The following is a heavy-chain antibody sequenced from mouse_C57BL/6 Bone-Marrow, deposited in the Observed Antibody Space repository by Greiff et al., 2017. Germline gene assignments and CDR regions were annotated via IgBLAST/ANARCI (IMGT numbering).Heavy chain of an antibody. D-gene: IGHD1-1*01. CDR1: GYTFTSYW. Sequence: QVQLQQPGAELVMPGASVKLSCKASGYTFTSYWMHWVKQRPGQGLEWIGEIDPSDSYTNYNQKFKGKSTLTVDKSSSTAYMQLSSLTSEDSAVYYCERDYYGSSRYAMDYWGQGTSVTVSS. CDR2: IDPSDSYT. CDR3: ERDYYGSSRYAMDY. J-gene: IGHJ4*01. V-gene: IGHV1-69*01.